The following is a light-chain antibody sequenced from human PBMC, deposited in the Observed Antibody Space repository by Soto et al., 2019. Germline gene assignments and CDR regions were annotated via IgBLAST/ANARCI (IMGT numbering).Light chain of an antibody. CDR3: QSADSSGTRGV. CDR1: ALPKQY. CDR2: KDS. J-gene: IGLJ1*01. V-gene: IGLV3-25*02. Sequence: SYELTQPPSVSVSPGQTARITCSGDALPKQYAYWYQQKPGQAPVLVIYKDSERPSGIPERFSGSSSGTTVTLTISGVQAEDEADYYCQSADSSGTRGVFGTGTKVTVL.